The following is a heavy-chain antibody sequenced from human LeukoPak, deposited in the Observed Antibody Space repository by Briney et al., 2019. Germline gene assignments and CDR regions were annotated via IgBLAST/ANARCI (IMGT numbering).Heavy chain of an antibody. D-gene: IGHD3-16*02. CDR2: IYYSGST. CDR1: GGSISSYY. J-gene: IGHJ3*02. Sequence: SETLSLTCSVSGGSISSYYWSWIRQPPGKGLEWIGYIYYSGSTNYNPSLKSRVTISVDTSKNQFSLKLSSVTAADTAVYYCARERVWDYVWGSYRFHAFDIWGQGTMVTVSS. V-gene: IGHV4-59*01. CDR3: ARERVWDYVWGSYRFHAFDI.